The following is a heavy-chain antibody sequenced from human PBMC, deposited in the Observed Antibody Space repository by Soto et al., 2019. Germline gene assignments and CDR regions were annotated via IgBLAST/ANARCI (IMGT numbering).Heavy chain of an antibody. Sequence: GGSLRLSCAASGFTFSSYAMHWVRQAPGKGLEYVSAISSNGGSTYYANSVKGRFTISRDNSKNTLYLQMGSLRAEDMAGYYCARVRHYYYMDVWGKGTTVTVSS. CDR3: ARVRHYYYMDV. V-gene: IGHV3-64*01. CDR1: GFTFSSYA. CDR2: ISSNGGST. J-gene: IGHJ6*03. D-gene: IGHD3-10*01.